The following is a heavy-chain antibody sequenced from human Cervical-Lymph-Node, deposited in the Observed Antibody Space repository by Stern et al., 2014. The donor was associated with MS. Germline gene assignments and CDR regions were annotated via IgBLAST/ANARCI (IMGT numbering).Heavy chain of an antibody. J-gene: IGHJ4*02. CDR1: GFTFKNYG. CDR3: ARDTAMVGSFDH. V-gene: IGHV3-33*01. Sequence: VQLVESGGGVVQPGRSLRLSCATSGFTFKNYGMHWVRQAPGKGLEWVAVIWYDGSKKYSAESVKGRFTISRDNSKNTLYLQMNSLRADDTAVYYCARDTAMVGSFDHWGQGTLVTVSS. D-gene: IGHD5-18*01. CDR2: IWYDGSKK.